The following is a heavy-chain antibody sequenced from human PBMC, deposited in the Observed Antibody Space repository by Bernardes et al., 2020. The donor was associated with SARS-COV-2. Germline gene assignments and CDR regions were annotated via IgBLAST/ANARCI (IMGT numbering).Heavy chain of an antibody. CDR3: ARNSDYLDY. J-gene: IGHJ4*02. V-gene: IGHV3-64*01. Sequence: RFTISRDNSKNTLYLQMGSLRAEDMAVYYCARNSDYLDYWGQGTLVTVSS. D-gene: IGHD1-26*01.